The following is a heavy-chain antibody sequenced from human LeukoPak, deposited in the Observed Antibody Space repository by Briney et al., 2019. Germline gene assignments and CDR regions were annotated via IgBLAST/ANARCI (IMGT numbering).Heavy chain of an antibody. J-gene: IGHJ4*02. D-gene: IGHD6-25*01. CDR2: IKQDGSEK. CDR1: GFTFSSYW. V-gene: IGHV3-7*01. Sequence: GGSLRLSCAASGFTFSSYWMSWVRQAPGKGLEWVANIKQDGSEKYYVDSVKGRFTISRDNSKNTLYLQMNSLRAEDTAVYYCARARLPPSFDYWGQGTLVTVSS. CDR3: ARARLPPSFDY.